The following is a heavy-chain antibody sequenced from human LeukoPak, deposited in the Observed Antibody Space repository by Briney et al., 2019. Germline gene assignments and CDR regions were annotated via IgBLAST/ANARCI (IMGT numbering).Heavy chain of an antibody. CDR3: ARTYYFGSGNYHFDC. V-gene: IGHV4-59*08. CDR2: IYSSGST. D-gene: IGHD3-10*01. J-gene: IGHJ4*02. CDR1: GGSISTYY. Sequence: SETLSLTCTVSGGSISTYYWSWIRQPPGKGLEWIGYIYSSGSTNYNPSLKSRVTISVDTSKNQFSLKLTSVTAADAAVYYCARTYYFGSGNYHFDCWGQGTLVTVSS.